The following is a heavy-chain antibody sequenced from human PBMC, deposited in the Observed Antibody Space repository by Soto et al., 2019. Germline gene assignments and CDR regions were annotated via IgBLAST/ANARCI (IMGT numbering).Heavy chain of an antibody. Sequence: GGSLRLSCAASGFNFSSYAMSWIRQAPGKGPEWVAGITTSGDRSGYADSVKGRFTVSRDNSQNTMYLQLTSVTAADTAVYYCARCRDAFGFDSWGQGTLVTVSS. CDR1: GFNFSSYA. CDR3: ARCRDAFGFDS. J-gene: IGHJ4*02. D-gene: IGHD2-15*01. V-gene: IGHV3-23*01. CDR2: ITTSGDRS.